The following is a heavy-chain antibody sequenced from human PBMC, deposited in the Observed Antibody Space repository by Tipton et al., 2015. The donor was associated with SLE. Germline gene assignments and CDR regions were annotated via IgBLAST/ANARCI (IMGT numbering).Heavy chain of an antibody. J-gene: IGHJ4*02. CDR2: ISWNSGSI. V-gene: IGHV3-9*01. Sequence: SLRLSCTASGFTFGDYAMHWVRQAPGKGLEWVSGISWNSGSIGYADSVKGRFTISRDNAKNSLYLQMNSLRAEDTALYYCAKVSSHSSGYYYYFDYWGQGTLVTVSS. CDR3: AKVSSHSSGYYYYFDY. CDR1: GFTFGDYA. D-gene: IGHD3-22*01.